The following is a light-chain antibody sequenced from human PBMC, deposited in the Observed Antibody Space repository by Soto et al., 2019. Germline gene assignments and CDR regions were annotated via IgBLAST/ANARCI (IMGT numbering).Light chain of an antibody. Sequence: DIQMTQSPSSLSASVGDRVTITCQASHDIRNYLNWYQQKPGQAPKLLIHDASRLQTGIPSRFSGSGSGTDFIFTITSLQPDDIATYHCQQYDNLPLTFGGGTKVEI. CDR3: QQYDNLPLT. CDR2: DAS. CDR1: HDIRNY. V-gene: IGKV1-33*01. J-gene: IGKJ4*01.